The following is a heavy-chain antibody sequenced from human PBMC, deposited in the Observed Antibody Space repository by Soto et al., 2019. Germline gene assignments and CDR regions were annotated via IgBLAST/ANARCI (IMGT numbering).Heavy chain of an antibody. Sequence: QVQLVESGGGVVQPGRSLRLSCAASGFTFSTYAMHWVRQAPGKGLEWVAIISYDGSNKYYADSVKGQFTISRDNSKNTLYVEMNSLRVEDTAVYYCAQTEWGEKQLVPAGYYYGMDVWGQGTTVTVSS. CDR3: AQTEWGEKQLVPAGYYYGMDV. CDR2: ISYDGSNK. V-gene: IGHV3-30-3*01. D-gene: IGHD6-13*01. J-gene: IGHJ6*02. CDR1: GFTFSTYA.